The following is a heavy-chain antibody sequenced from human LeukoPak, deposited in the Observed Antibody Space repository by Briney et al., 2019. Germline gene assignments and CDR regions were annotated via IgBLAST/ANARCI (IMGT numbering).Heavy chain of an antibody. CDR1: GFTFSTYA. J-gene: IGHJ4*02. CDR3: AKRIDTRGSTHYHDY. D-gene: IGHD3-22*01. V-gene: IGHV3-23*01. Sequence: GGSLRLSCAASGFTFSTYAMSWVRQAPGRGLEWVSAISGSSDTTFYADSVKGHFTISRDNSRSTLYLQMNNLRAEDTALYYCAKRIDTRGSTHYHDYWGQGTLVTVSS. CDR2: ISGSSDTT.